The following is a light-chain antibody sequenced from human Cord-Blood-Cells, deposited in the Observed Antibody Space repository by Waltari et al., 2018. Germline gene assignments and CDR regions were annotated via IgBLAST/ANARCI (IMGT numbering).Light chain of an antibody. CDR2: EGS. V-gene: IGLV2-23*03. J-gene: IGLJ2*01. Sequence: QSALTQPASVSGSPGQSTTTSCTGTSSDVGSYNLVSWYHQHPGKDPKLMFYEGSKRPSGGSNRFSGSKSGYTVSVTFAGLQSEDESDQYCSSDAGRSTVVVYGGGTTLTVL. CDR1: SSDVGSYNL. CDR3: SSDAGRSTVVV.